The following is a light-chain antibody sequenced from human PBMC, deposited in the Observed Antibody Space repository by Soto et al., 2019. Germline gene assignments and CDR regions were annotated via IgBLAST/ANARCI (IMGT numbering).Light chain of an antibody. Sequence: QTVVTQEPSFSVSPGRTVTLTCGLSSGSVSTSYYPSWYQQTPDRTPRTLMYNTDTRSSGVPDRFSGYILGNKAALTITGAQADDESNYYCVLYLGNGVSVFGGGTKLTVL. J-gene: IGLJ2*01. CDR1: SGSVSTSYY. CDR2: NTD. CDR3: VLYLGNGVSV. V-gene: IGLV8-61*01.